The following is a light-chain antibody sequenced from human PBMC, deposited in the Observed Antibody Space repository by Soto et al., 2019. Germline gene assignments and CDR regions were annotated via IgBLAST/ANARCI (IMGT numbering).Light chain of an antibody. CDR2: DNN. CDR1: TSNIGNNY. J-gene: IGLJ3*02. V-gene: IGLV1-51*01. CDR3: GTWDSRLNAGV. Sequence: QSVLTQPPSVSAAPGQKVTISCSGSTSNIGNNYVSWYQQLPGTAPKLLIYDNNKRPSGISDRFSGSKSGTSATLGITGLQIGDEADYYCGTWDSRLNAGVFGGGTKRTV.